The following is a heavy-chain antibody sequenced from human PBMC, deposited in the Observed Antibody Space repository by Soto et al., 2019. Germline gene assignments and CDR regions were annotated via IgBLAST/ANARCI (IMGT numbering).Heavy chain of an antibody. Sequence: SETLSLTCDVSGDTISTGGYTWAWIRQPPGKALEWIGYTYHSGNPNYNPSLKSRVTISVDTSKNQFSLKLSSVTAADTAVYYCARDKDERFGENSTYYYYGMDVWGQGTTVTVS. J-gene: IGHJ6*02. CDR1: GDTISTGGYT. CDR3: ARDKDERFGENSTYYYYGMDV. V-gene: IGHV4-30-2*01. D-gene: IGHD3-10*01. CDR2: TYHSGNP.